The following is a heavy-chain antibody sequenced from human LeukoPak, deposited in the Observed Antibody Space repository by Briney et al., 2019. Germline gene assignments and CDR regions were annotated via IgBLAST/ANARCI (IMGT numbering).Heavy chain of an antibody. D-gene: IGHD3-10*01. CDR1: GFTFSSYG. V-gene: IGHV3-30*18. CDR3: AKELWFGEYSFDY. J-gene: IGHJ4*02. CDR2: ISYDGSNK. Sequence: LGGSLRLSCAASGFTFSSYGMHWVRQAPGKGLEWVAVISYDGSNKYYADSVKGRFTISRDNSKNTLYLQMNSLRAENTAVYYCAKELWFGEYSFDYWGQGTLVTVSS.